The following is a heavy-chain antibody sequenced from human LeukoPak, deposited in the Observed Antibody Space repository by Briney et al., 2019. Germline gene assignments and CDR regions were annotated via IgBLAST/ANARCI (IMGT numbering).Heavy chain of an antibody. CDR2: IYTSGST. V-gene: IGHV4-61*09. CDR1: GGSISSGSYY. J-gene: IGHJ3*02. CDR3: ARYDSSSWYEDAFDI. D-gene: IGHD6-13*01. Sequence: SETLSLTCTVSGGSISSGSYYWYWIRQPAGKGLEWIGHIYTSGSTNYNPSLKSRVTISVDTSKNQFSLKLSSVTAADTAVYYCARYDSSSWYEDAFDIWGQGTMVTVSS.